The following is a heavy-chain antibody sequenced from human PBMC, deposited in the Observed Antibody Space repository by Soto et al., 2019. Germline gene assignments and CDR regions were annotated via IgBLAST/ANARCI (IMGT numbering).Heavy chain of an antibody. V-gene: IGHV4-61*01. J-gene: IGHJ4*02. CDR2: VYYTGST. D-gene: IGHD6-19*01. Sequence: QVQLQESGPGLVKPSEILSLTCTVSGGSVTSGHYYWSWSRQPPGKGLEWIGFVYYTGSTKYKSSLMSRVIISLDPSNNPFSPNLTSVTAADTAVYCCARSGAGSGGLGGPGTLVSVS. CDR1: GGSVTSGHYY. CDR3: ARSGAGSGGL.